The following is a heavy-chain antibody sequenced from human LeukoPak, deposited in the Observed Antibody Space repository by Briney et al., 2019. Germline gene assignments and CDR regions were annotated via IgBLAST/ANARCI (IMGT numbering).Heavy chain of an antibody. CDR3: ARARVNYGSVDLDY. CDR1: GYTFTGYF. D-gene: IGHD3-10*01. CDR2: IKPDSGAT. Sequence: ASVKVSCKASGYTFTGYFLHWVRQAPGQGLEWMGWIKPDSGATYYAQNFQGRVTMTRDTSISTAYMELNSLRSDDTAVYYCARARVNYGSVDLDYWGQGTLVTVSS. J-gene: IGHJ4*02. V-gene: IGHV1-2*02.